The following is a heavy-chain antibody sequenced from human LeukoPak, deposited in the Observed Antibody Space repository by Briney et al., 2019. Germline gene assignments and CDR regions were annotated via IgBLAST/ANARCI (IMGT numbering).Heavy chain of an antibody. Sequence: GASVKVSCKASGYTFTSYGISWVRQAPGQGLEWMGWISTYDGNTNYAQIFQGRVTVTTDTSASTVCMELRSLRSDDTAVYYCARDGVVTPYYFDYWGQGTLVTVSS. V-gene: IGHV1-18*01. CDR1: GYTFTSYG. D-gene: IGHD3-3*01. CDR3: ARDGVVTPYYFDY. CDR2: ISTYDGNT. J-gene: IGHJ4*02.